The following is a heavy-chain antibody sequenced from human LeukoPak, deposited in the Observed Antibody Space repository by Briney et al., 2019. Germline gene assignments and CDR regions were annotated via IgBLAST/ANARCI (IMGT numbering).Heavy chain of an antibody. CDR1: GGSISSGSYY. CDR3: ARSGKFDWLFYFDY. J-gene: IGHJ4*02. CDR2: IYTSGST. D-gene: IGHD3-9*01. Sequence: SETLSLTCTVSGGSISSGSYYWSWIRQPAGKGLEWIGHIYTSGSTNYSPSLKSRVTISGDTSKNQFSLKLSSVTAADTAVYYCARSGKFDWLFYFDYWGQGTPVTVSS. V-gene: IGHV4-61*09.